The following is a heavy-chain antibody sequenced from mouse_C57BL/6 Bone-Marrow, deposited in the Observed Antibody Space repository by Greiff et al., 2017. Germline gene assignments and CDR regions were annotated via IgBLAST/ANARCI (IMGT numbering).Heavy chain of an antibody. CDR2: IDPSDSYT. D-gene: IGHD1-1*01. Sequence: QVQLQQPGAELVKPGASVKLSCKASGYTFTSYWMQWVKQRPGQGLEWIGEIDPSDSYTNYNQKFKGKATLTVDTSSSTAYMQLSSLTSEDSAVYYCALITTVSPWFAYWGQGTLVTVSA. CDR3: ALITTVSPWFAY. J-gene: IGHJ3*01. CDR1: GYTFTSYW. V-gene: IGHV1-50*01.